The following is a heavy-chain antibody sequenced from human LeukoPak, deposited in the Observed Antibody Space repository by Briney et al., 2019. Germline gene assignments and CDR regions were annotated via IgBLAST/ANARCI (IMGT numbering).Heavy chain of an antibody. J-gene: IGHJ4*02. D-gene: IGHD2-15*01. Sequence: GGSLTLSCAASGFKFGITAMSWVRQAPGKGLEWVSAINGRGSYTYYADSVKGRFTISRDNSKNTVYLQMNSLRAEDTAVYYCAKASAGTCSGARCYYFDSWGQGTPVTVSS. CDR2: INGRGSYT. CDR3: AKASAGTCSGARCYYFDS. V-gene: IGHV3-23*01. CDR1: GFKFGITA.